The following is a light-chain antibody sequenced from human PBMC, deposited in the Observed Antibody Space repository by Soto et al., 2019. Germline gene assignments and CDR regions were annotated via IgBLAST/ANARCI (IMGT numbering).Light chain of an antibody. CDR2: GNN. CDR3: AAWDGSLNNVL. CDR1: GSSIGTNT. J-gene: IGLJ2*01. V-gene: IGLV1-44*01. Sequence: QSVLTQPPSASGTPGQRVTISCSGSGSSIGTNTVNWYRQLPGTAPKLLIYGNNQRPSGVPDRFSGSKSGTSASLAISGLQSDDEAEYYCAAWDGSLNNVLFGGGTKVTVL.